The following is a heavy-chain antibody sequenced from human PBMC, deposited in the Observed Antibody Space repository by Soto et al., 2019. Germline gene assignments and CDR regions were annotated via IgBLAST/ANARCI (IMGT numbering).Heavy chain of an antibody. V-gene: IGHV1-46*01. CDR2: INPSGGST. CDR1: GYTFSTYY. CDR3: AGYDYNGYYFDS. J-gene: IGHJ4*02. Sequence: QVQLVQSGAEVKKPGASVKVSCKASGYTFSTYYMHWVRQAPGQGYEWMGIINPSGGSTTYAQKFQGRVTMPRDTSTTTVYMGLGSRKSEDPAGYYWAGYDYNGYYFDSWGQGTLVTVSS. D-gene: IGHD4-4*01.